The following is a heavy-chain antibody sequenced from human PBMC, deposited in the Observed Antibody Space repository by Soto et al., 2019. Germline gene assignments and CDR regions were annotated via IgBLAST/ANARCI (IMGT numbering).Heavy chain of an antibody. Sequence: QVQLQESGPGLVKPSESLSLTCTVSGGSITDNYWNWIRQPPGKGLEWIGYIFYSGPTTYNPSLKGRITISIDASKNQFSLNLRSVTAADTATYYCASSIASADLDYWGQGTLVTVSS. CDR2: IFYSGPT. V-gene: IGHV4-59*08. J-gene: IGHJ4*02. D-gene: IGHD2-15*01. CDR1: GGSITDNY. CDR3: ASSIASADLDY.